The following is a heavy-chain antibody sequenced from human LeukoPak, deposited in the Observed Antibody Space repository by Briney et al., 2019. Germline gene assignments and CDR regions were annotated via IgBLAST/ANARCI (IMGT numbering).Heavy chain of an antibody. J-gene: IGHJ5*02. Sequence: ASVKVSCKASGYTFTGYYMHWVRQAPGQGLEWMGWINPNSGSTNYAQKFQGRVTMTRDTSISTAYMELSRLRSDDTAVYYCARPSSHSWFDPWGQGTLVTVSS. D-gene: IGHD1-26*01. CDR3: ARPSSHSWFDP. CDR1: GYTFTGYY. V-gene: IGHV1-2*02. CDR2: INPNSGST.